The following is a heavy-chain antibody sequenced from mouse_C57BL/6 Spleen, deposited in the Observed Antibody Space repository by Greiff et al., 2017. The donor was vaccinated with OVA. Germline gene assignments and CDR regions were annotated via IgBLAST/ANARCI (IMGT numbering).Heavy chain of an antibody. CDR3: AREYDPKNYAMDY. J-gene: IGHJ4*01. CDR1: GFSLTSYA. D-gene: IGHD2-10*02. V-gene: IGHV2-9-1*01. CDR2: IWTGGGT. Sequence: VKLVESGPGLVAPSQSLSITCTVSGFSLTSYAISWVRPPPGPGLEWLGVIWTGGGTNYNSALKSRLSISKDNSKSQVFLKMNSLQTDDTARYYCAREYDPKNYAMDYWGQGTSVTVSS.